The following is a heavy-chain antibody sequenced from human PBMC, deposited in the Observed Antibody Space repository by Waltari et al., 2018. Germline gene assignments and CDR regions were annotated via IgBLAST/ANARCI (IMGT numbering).Heavy chain of an antibody. CDR2: IWYDGSNK. CDR3: AKDEGEWELLRGGFDY. D-gene: IGHD1-26*01. J-gene: IGHJ4*02. Sequence: QVQLVESGGGVVQPGRSLRLSCAASGFTFSSYGMPWVRQAPGKGLEWVAVIWYDGSNKYYADSVKGRFTISRDNSKNTLYLQMNSLRAEDTAMYYCAKDEGEWELLRGGFDYWGQGTLVTVSS. V-gene: IGHV3-30*18. CDR1: GFTFSSYG.